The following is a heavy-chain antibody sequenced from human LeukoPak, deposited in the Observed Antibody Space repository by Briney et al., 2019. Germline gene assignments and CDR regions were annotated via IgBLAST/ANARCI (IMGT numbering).Heavy chain of an antibody. J-gene: IGHJ4*02. V-gene: IGHV1-18*01. Sequence: GASVKVSCKASGYTFTSYGISWVRQAPGQGLEWMGWISAYNGNTNYAQKLQGRVTMTTDTSTSTAYMELRSLRSDDTTVYYCARNTYYYGSGSSYFDCWGQGTLVTVSS. CDR1: GYTFTSYG. CDR2: ISAYNGNT. D-gene: IGHD3-10*01. CDR3: ARNTYYYGSGSSYFDC.